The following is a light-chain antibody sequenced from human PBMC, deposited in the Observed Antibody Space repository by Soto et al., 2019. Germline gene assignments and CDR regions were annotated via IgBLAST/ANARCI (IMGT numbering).Light chain of an antibody. V-gene: IGKV3-20*01. CDR1: QSVTSNY. CDR3: QQYGNSPRYS. Sequence: EIVLTQSPGTLSLSLGERATLSCRASQSVTSNYFAWYQQKPGQAPRLLIYATSNRATGIPDSFSGSGSGTDFTLTISRLEPEDFAVYYCQQYGNSPRYSFGQGTKVEIK. J-gene: IGKJ2*03. CDR2: ATS.